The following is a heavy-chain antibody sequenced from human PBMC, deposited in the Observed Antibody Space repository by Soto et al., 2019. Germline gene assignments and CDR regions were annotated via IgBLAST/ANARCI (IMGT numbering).Heavy chain of an antibody. Sequence: SETLSLTCTVSGGSISSYYWSWIRQPPGKGLEWIGYIYYSGSTNYNPSLKSRVTISVDTSKNQFSLKLSSVTAADTAVYYCARHAGGGYCTNGVCHGAPFYWYFDLWGRGTLVTVSS. V-gene: IGHV4-59*08. D-gene: IGHD2-8*01. CDR3: ARHAGGGYCTNGVCHGAPFYWYFDL. CDR2: IYYSGST. CDR1: GGSISSYY. J-gene: IGHJ2*01.